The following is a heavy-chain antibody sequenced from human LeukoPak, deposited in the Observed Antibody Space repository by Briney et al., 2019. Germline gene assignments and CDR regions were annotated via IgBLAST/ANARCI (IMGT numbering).Heavy chain of an antibody. J-gene: IGHJ4*02. CDR3: AIISGYYYDSSGYASFDY. D-gene: IGHD3-22*01. V-gene: IGHV3-33*01. CDR1: GFTFSSYG. Sequence: GGSLRLSCAASGFTFSSYGMRWVRQAPGKGLEWVAVIWYDGSNKYYADSVKGRFTISRDNSKNTLYLQMNSLRAEDTAVYYCAIISGYYYDSSGYASFDYWGQGTLVTVSS. CDR2: IWYDGSNK.